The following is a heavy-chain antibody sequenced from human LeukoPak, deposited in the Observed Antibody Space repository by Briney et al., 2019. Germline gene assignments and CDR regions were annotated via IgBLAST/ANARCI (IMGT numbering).Heavy chain of an antibody. J-gene: IGHJ4*02. CDR1: GGSISSGDYY. D-gene: IGHD3-10*01. Sequence: PSQTLSLTCTVSGGSISSGDYYWSWIRQPPGKGLEWIGYIYYSGSTYYNPSLKSRVTISVDTSKNQFSLKLSSVTAADTAVYYCARAVRGVISAGYYFDYWGQGTLVTVSS. CDR3: ARAVRGVISAGYYFDY. V-gene: IGHV4-30-4*01. CDR2: IYYSGST.